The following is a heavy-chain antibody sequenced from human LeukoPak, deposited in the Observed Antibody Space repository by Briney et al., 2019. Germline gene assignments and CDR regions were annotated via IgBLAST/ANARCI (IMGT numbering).Heavy chain of an antibody. Sequence: SETLSLTCTVSVGSIRGYFWSWIRQPPGKELKYIRYIYYSGIANYNPSLNRRVTISVDTSKHQFSLSLNALTAADTAMYYCARGFDSSSGWYPSFDIWGHGTMGTVSS. CDR3: ARGFDSSSGWYPSFDI. J-gene: IGHJ3*02. CDR1: VGSIRGYF. V-gene: IGHV4-59*01. D-gene: IGHD6-19*01. CDR2: IYYSGIA.